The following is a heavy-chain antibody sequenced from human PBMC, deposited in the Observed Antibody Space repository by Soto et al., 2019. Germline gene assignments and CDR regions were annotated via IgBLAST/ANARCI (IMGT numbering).Heavy chain of an antibody. D-gene: IGHD6-6*01. V-gene: IGHV3-23*01. J-gene: IGHJ2*01. Sequence: GGSQRLSSACSGFTFSSYAMSWVRQAPGKGLEWVSAISGSGGSTYYADSVKGRFTISRDNSKNTLYLQMNSLRAEDTAVYYCAKSIASKTRPLGKYFDLWRRGNLVTGSS. CDR2: ISGSGGST. CDR3: AKSIASKTRPLGKYFDL. CDR1: GFTFSSYA.